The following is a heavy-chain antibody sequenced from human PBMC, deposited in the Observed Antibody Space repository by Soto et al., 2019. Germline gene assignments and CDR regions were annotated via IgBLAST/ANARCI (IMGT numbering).Heavy chain of an antibody. J-gene: IGHJ4*02. CDR1: GFTFSSYG. D-gene: IGHD2-2*01. CDR2: IWYDGSNK. Sequence: QVQLVESGGGVVQPGRSLRLSCAASGFTFSSYGMHWVRQAPGKGLEWVAVIWYDGSNKYYADSVKGRFTISRDNSKNTLYLQMDGLRDEDTAVYYCAREGDCSSTSCYGPPLDYWGQGTLVNVFS. V-gene: IGHV3-33*01. CDR3: AREGDCSSTSCYGPPLDY.